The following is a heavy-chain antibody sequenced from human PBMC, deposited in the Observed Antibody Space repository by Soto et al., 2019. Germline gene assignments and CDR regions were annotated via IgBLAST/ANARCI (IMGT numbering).Heavy chain of an antibody. D-gene: IGHD2-8*01. V-gene: IGHV4-39*01. J-gene: IGHJ2*01. Sequence: PGKGQERIGSIYYSGSTYYNPSLKSRFTISVDTSKNQFSLKLSFVTAADTAVYYCARRQETFFFFQAEDGIRDTVPVSDFLLNRSSDL. CDR2: IYYSGST. CDR3: ARRQETFFFFQAEDGIRDTVPVSDFLLNRSSDL.